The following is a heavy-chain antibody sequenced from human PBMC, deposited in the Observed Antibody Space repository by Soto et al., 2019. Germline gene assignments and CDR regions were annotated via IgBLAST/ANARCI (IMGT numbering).Heavy chain of an antibody. CDR2: IYYRGAT. Sequence: SETLSLTCTVSGGSITSGAYYWSWIRQHPGQGLEWISYIYYRGATYYNPSLRSRVSISVDTSQNQFSLKLSSLTAADTAVYYCARATGGPVGYVASWGQGSLVTVS. V-gene: IGHV4-31*03. CDR1: GGSITSGAYY. D-gene: IGHD2-8*02. J-gene: IGHJ5*02. CDR3: ARATGGPVGYVAS.